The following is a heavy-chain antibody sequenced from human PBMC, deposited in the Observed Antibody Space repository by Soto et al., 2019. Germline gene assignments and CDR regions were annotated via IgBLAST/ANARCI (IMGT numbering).Heavy chain of an antibody. CDR2: IYWDDDK. D-gene: IGHD3-10*01. CDR1: GFSLSTSGVG. Sequence: SGPTLVKPTQTLTLTCTFSGFSLSTSGVGVGWIRQPPGKALEWLALIYWDDDKRYSPSLKSRLTITKDTSKNQVVLTMTNMDPVGTATYYCAHRYYGSGRYYFDYWGQGTLVTVSS. CDR3: AHRYYGSGRYYFDY. J-gene: IGHJ4*02. V-gene: IGHV2-5*02.